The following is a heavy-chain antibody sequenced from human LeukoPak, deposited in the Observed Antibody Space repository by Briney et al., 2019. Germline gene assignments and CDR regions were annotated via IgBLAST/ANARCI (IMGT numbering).Heavy chain of an antibody. V-gene: IGHV3-23*01. CDR1: GFTFSSYA. CDR3: AKGPEGYYYYYMDV. CDR2: ISGSGGST. J-gene: IGHJ6*03. Sequence: GGSLRLSCAASGFTFSSYAMSWVRQAPGKGLEWVSAISGSGGSTYYADSVKGRFTISRDNSKNTLYLQVNSLRAEDTAVYYCAKGPEGYYYYYMDVWGKGTTVTVSS.